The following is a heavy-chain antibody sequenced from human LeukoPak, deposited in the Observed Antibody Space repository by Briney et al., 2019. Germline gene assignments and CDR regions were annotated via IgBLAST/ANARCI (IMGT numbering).Heavy chain of an antibody. V-gene: IGHV3-30*03. J-gene: IGHJ4*02. CDR1: VFTFSSYG. CDR2: ISCDGSNK. Sequence: GRSLSLFCRASVFTFSSYGMQGVRRAPGKAREGVADISCDGSNKYYADSVKGRFTISRDNSKNTLYLQMNSLRAEDTAVYYCARDHSSLGYSSGWYYFDYWGQGTLVTVSS. D-gene: IGHD6-19*01. CDR3: ARDHSSLGYSSGWYYFDY.